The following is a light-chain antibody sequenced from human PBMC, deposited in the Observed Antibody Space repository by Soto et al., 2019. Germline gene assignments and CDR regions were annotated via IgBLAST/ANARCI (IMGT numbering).Light chain of an antibody. CDR3: ETWDSNTHTV. V-gene: IGLV4-60*02. CDR1: SGHSSYI. Sequence: QSVLTQSSSASASLGSSVKLTCTRSSGHSSYIIAWHQQQPGKAPRYLMKLEGSGSYNKGSGVPDRFSGSSSGADRYLTISNLQFEDEADYYCETWDSNTHTVFGGGTKRTVL. CDR2: LEGSGSY. J-gene: IGLJ3*02.